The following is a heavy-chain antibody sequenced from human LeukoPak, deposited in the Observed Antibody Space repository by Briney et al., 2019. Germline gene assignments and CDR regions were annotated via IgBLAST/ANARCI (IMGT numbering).Heavy chain of an antibody. CDR2: INNDGSVT. V-gene: IGHV3-74*01. J-gene: IGHJ4*02. Sequence: GGSLRLSCAASGFTFSSYWMHWVRQALGKGLVWVSCINNDGSVTTYADSVKGRFTISRDNARHTLYLQLNSLRVEDTGVYYCARSPPDYWGQGVLVTVSS. CDR1: GFTFSSYW. CDR3: ARSPPDY.